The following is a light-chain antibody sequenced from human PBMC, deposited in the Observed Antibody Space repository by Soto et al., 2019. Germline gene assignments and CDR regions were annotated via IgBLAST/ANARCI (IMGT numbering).Light chain of an antibody. CDR3: QRYGSSPPFT. CDR2: GAS. CDR1: QRVSSSY. J-gene: IGKJ2*01. Sequence: EIVLTQSPGTLSLSPGERATLSCRASQRVSSSYLAWYQQKPGQAPRLLIYGASTRATGIPDSFSGSGSGTDFTLTTSRLEPEDVAVYFCQRYGSSPPFTFGQGTKVEI. V-gene: IGKV3-20*01.